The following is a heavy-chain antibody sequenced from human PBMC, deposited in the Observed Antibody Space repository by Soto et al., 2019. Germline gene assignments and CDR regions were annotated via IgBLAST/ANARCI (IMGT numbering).Heavy chain of an antibody. Sequence: GGSLRLSCAAYEFTFSNFGMHWVRQAPGKGLEWVAAISADGSDKYFSGSVKGRFTISRDNSKNTLFLQMNSLRVEDTAVYYCVKGSDVARQELDFWGQGTLVTVSS. J-gene: IGHJ4*02. CDR2: ISADGSDK. CDR1: EFTFSNFG. CDR3: VKGSDVARQELDF. V-gene: IGHV3-30*18. D-gene: IGHD3-3*01.